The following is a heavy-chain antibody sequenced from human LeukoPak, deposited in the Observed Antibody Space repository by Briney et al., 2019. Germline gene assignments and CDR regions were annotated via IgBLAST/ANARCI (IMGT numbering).Heavy chain of an antibody. CDR1: GYTFTSYG. CDR2: ISAYNGNT. V-gene: IGHV1-18*01. J-gene: IGHJ4*02. CDR3: ARERRVLDDSSGFLW. D-gene: IGHD3-22*01. Sequence: ASVKVSCKASGYTFTSYGISWVRQAPGQGLEWMGWISAYNGNTSYAQKFQGRVTMTRDTSTSTVYMELGSLRSEDTAVYYCARERRVLDDSSGFLWWGQGTLVTVSS.